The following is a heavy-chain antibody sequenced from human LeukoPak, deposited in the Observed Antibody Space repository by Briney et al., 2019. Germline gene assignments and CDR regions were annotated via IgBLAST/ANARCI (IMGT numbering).Heavy chain of an antibody. D-gene: IGHD2-15*01. CDR2: MNPDNGDT. CDR1: GYTFTAYD. J-gene: IGHJ5*02. V-gene: IGHV1-8*01. CDR3: ARVFCSGDSCYSSEWFDP. Sequence: ASVKVSCRASGYTFTAYDLNWVRQAPGQGLEWMGWMNPDNGDTGFAQNFQGRVTMTRNTSISTAYMELSSLRSEDTAVYYCARVFCSGDSCYSSEWFDPWGQGTLVTVSS.